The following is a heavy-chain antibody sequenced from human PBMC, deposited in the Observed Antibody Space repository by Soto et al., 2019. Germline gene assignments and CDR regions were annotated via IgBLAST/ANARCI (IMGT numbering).Heavy chain of an antibody. CDR3: ATYPGVEVLTNPGYGMDV. J-gene: IGHJ6*02. CDR1: GGTFSSYA. D-gene: IGHD1-1*01. Sequence: QVQLVQSGAEVKKPGSSVKVSCKASGGTFSSYAISWVRQAPGQGLEWMGGIIPIFGTANYAQKFQGRVTITADESTSTAYMELSSLRSEDTAVYYCATYPGVEVLTNPGYGMDVWGQGTTVTVSS. V-gene: IGHV1-69*12. CDR2: IIPIFGTA.